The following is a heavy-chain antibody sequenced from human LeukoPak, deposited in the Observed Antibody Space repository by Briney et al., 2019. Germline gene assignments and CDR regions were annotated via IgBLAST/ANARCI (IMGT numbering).Heavy chain of an antibody. Sequence: GGSLRLSCVASGFTFTAYAMSGVRPAPGRGLEWVSAISGSAYYTSYADSVKGRFTLSRDNSKNTLYLQMKSLRAEDTALYYCAKHKVATKVKDYWGQGTLVTVSS. V-gene: IGHV3-23*01. J-gene: IGHJ4*02. D-gene: IGHD3-22*01. CDR2: ISGSAYYT. CDR3: AKHKVATKVKDY. CDR1: GFTFTAYA.